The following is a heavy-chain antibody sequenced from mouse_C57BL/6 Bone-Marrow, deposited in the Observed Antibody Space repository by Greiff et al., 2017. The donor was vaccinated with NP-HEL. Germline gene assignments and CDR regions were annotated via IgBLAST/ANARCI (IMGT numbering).Heavy chain of an antibody. J-gene: IGHJ1*03. CDR2: INPYNGGT. CDR1: GYTFTDYY. D-gene: IGHD1-1*01. CDR3: ARGAGGSSYWYFDV. Sequence: VQLQQSGPVLVKPGASVKMSCKASGYTFTDYYMNWVKQSHGKSLEWIGVINPYNGGTSYNQKFKGKATLTVDKSSSTAYMELNSLTSEDSAVYYCARGAGGSSYWYFDVWGTGTTVTVSS. V-gene: IGHV1-19*01.